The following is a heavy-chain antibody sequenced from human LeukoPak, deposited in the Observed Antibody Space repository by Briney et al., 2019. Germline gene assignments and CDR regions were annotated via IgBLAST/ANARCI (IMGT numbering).Heavy chain of an antibody. CDR2: IKQDGSEK. V-gene: IGHV3-7*01. J-gene: IGHJ4*02. Sequence: GGSLRLSCAASGFTFSSYWMSWVRQAPGKGLEWVANIKQDGSEKYYVDSVKGRFTISRDNAKNSLYLQMNSPRAEDTAVYYCARARSGSYFDYWGQGTLVTVSS. CDR3: ARARSGSYFDY. D-gene: IGHD1-26*01. CDR1: GFTFSSYW.